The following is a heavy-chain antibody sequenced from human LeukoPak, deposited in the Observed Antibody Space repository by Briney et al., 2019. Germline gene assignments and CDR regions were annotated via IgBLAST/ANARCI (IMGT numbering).Heavy chain of an antibody. D-gene: IGHD3-10*01. CDR3: AREALWFGSDAVDI. CDR2: IYYSGST. CDR1: GGSISSYY. J-gene: IGHJ3*02. Sequence: SETLSLTCTVSGGSISSYYWSWIRQPPGKGLEWIGYIYYSGSTNYNPSLKSRVTISVDTSKNQFSLKLSSVTAADTAVYYCAREALWFGSDAVDIWGQGTMVTVSS. V-gene: IGHV4-59*01.